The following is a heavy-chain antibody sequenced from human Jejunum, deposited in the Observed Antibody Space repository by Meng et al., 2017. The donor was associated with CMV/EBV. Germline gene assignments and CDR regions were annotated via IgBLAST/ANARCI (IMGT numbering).Heavy chain of an antibody. V-gene: IGHV1-8*01. D-gene: IGHD6-19*01. CDR1: E. CDR2: MNPNSGNT. CDR3: ARGRSQGSGYTSGRYEGYFDS. J-gene: IGHJ4*02. Sequence: EINGGRLATGQGLEWMGWMNPNSGNTGYAQKFQGRVTMTKNTSISTAYMELSSLRFEDTALYYCARGRSQGSGYTSGRYEGYFDSWGQGTLVTVSS.